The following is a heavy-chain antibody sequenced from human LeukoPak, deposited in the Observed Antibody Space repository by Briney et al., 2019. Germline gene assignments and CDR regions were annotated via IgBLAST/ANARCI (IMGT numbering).Heavy chain of an antibody. CDR1: GYTFTGYY. Sequence: EASVKVSCKASGYTFTGYYMHWVRQAPGQGLEWMGWINPNSGGTNYAQKFQGRVTMTRDTSISTAYMELSRLRSDDTAVYYCARDLGYYEPYYFDYWGQGTLVTVSS. V-gene: IGHV1-2*02. D-gene: IGHD3-22*01. CDR3: ARDLGYYEPYYFDY. CDR2: INPNSGGT. J-gene: IGHJ4*02.